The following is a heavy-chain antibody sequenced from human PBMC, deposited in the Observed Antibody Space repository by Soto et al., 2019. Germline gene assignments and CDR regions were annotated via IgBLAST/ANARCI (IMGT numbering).Heavy chain of an antibody. CDR2: VKYDENEK. J-gene: IGHJ4*02. V-gene: IGHV3-7*04. CDR3: ARGGGASDD. Sequence: EVQVVEPGGGLVQPGGSLRLSCAASGFTFTTYWMTWVRQAPGKGLEWVANVKYDENEKNYVDSVKGRFTISRDNAKNSVALQMNSLRAEDPAVYYCARGGGASDDWSQGTLVIVSS. D-gene: IGHD3-16*01. CDR1: GFTFTTYW.